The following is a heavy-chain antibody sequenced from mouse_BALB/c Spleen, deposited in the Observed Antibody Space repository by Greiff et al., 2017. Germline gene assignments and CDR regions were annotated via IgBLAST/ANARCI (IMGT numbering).Heavy chain of an antibody. Sequence: EVKLQESGPGLVKPSQSLSLTCTVTGYSITSDYAWNWIRQFPGNKLEWMGYISYSGSTSYNPSLKSRISITRDTSKNQFFLQLNSVTTEDTATYYCARSELPTAYFDYWGQGTTLTVSS. D-gene: IGHD1-2*01. J-gene: IGHJ2*01. CDR2: ISYSGST. V-gene: IGHV3-2*02. CDR3: ARSELPTAYFDY. CDR1: GYSITSDYA.